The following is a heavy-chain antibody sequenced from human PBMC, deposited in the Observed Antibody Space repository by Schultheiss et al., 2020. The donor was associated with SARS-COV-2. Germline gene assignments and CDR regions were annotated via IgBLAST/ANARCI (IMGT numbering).Heavy chain of an antibody. CDR2: IRSKAYGGTT. CDR3: AKENSNYADY. J-gene: IGHJ4*02. CDR1: GFTFGDYA. D-gene: IGHD4-11*01. Sequence: GESLKISCTASGFTFGDYAMSWFRQAPGKGLEWVGFIRSKAYGGTTEYAASVKGRFTISRDDSRNSLYLQMNSLKTEDTAVYYCAKENSNYADYWGQGTLVTVSS. V-gene: IGHV3-49*03.